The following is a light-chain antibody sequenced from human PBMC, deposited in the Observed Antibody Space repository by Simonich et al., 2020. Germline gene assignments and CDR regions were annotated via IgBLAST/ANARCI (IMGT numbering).Light chain of an antibody. V-gene: IGKV2-28*01. Sequence: DIVMTQSPLSLPVPPGEPASISCRSSQSLLHSNGYNYLDWYLQKPGQSPQLLIYLGSYRASGGPDRFRSSGSGTGFTLKISRVEAEDVGVYYCMQALQTPRTFGQGTKVEIK. CDR1: QSLLHSNGYNY. J-gene: IGKJ1*01. CDR3: MQALQTPRT. CDR2: LGS.